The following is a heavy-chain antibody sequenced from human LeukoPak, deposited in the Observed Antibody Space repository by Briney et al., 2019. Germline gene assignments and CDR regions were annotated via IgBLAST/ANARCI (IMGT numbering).Heavy chain of an antibody. V-gene: IGHV4-34*01. CDR3: ATSGWNGGGGFDP. D-gene: IGHD3-16*01. Sequence: SETLSLTCDVSGGSFSGYYYSWIRQPPGKGLEWIGEVSHSGTTNYNSSLKSRVSMSVGASSTQFSLIMTSVTAADTAVYYCATSGWNGGGGFDPWGQGALVIVSS. CDR2: VSHSGTT. CDR1: GGSFSGYY. J-gene: IGHJ5*02.